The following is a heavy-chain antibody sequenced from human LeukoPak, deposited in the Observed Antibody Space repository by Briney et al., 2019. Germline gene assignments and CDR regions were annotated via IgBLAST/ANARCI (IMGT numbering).Heavy chain of an antibody. Sequence: ASVKVSCKASGYTFTNYVINWVRQATGQGLEWMGWMNPNSGNTAYAQKFQGRVTMTRDTSINTIYMELSSLRSEDTAVYYCARSLRDWYKDYWGQGTLVTVSS. CDR3: ARSLRDWYKDY. J-gene: IGHJ4*02. D-gene: IGHD6-19*01. V-gene: IGHV1-8*01. CDR2: MNPNSGNT. CDR1: GYTFTNYV.